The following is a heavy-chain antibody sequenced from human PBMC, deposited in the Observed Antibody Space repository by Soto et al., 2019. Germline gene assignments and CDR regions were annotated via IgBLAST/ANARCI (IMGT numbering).Heavy chain of an antibody. J-gene: IGHJ4*02. Sequence: PSETLSLTCAVYGVTFSGYYWSWIRQPPGKGLEWIGEINHSGSTNNNPYLKSRGTISVDTSTSTAYMELSSLRSEDTAVYYCGRPSYRSLDFFDSWGQGTRAPVSP. CDR3: GRPSYRSLDFFDS. D-gene: IGHD6-19*01. CDR1: GVTFSGYY. V-gene: IGHV4-34*04. CDR2: INHSGST.